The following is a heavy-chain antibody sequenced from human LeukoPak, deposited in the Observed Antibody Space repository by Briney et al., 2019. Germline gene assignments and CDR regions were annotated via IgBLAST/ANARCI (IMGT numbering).Heavy chain of an antibody. J-gene: IGHJ3*02. CDR1: GFTFSSYA. CDR3: AKDLMGIAVAGTIDI. CDR2: IGGSGGST. Sequence: GGSLRLSCAAPGFTFSSYAMSWVRQAPGKGLEWVSAIGGSGGSTYYADSVKGRFTISRDNSKNTLYLQMNSLRAEDTAVYYCAKDLMGIAVAGTIDIWGQGTMVTVSS. D-gene: IGHD6-19*01. V-gene: IGHV3-23*01.